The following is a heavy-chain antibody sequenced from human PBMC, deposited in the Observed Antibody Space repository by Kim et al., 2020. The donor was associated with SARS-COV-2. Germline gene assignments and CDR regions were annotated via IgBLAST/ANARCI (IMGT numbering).Heavy chain of an antibody. V-gene: IGHV3-7*01. D-gene: IGHD6-13*01. CDR3: AGLIVAPAGTF. CDR2: K. J-gene: IGHJ4*02. Sequence: KCYEDSVRGSFSSSRDNAKNSLYLQMNSLRAEDTAVYYCAGLIVAPAGTFWGQGTLVTVSS.